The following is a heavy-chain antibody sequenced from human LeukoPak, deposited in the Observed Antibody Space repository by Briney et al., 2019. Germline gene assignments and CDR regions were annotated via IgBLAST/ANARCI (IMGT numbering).Heavy chain of an antibody. Sequence: GGSLRLSCVASGFTVSSYEFYWVRQAPGKGLEWVSYISSDGTTIKYADSVKGRFTISRDDAKRSLYLQMNGLRADDMAIYYCGAARQYVGAFDIWGQGTVVTVSS. CDR1: GFTVSSYE. D-gene: IGHD3-16*01. J-gene: IGHJ3*02. V-gene: IGHV3-48*03. CDR2: ISSDGTTI. CDR3: GAARQYVGAFDI.